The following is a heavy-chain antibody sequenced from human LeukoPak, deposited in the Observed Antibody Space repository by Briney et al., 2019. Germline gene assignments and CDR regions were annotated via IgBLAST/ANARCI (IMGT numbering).Heavy chain of an antibody. CDR3: ARQSSSGPYYFDY. V-gene: IGHV4-39*01. D-gene: IGHD6-19*01. Sequence: SETLSLTCIVSGDSISSSNYYWGWIRQPPGKGLEWIGSIYYSGSTYYNPSLKSRVTISVDTSKNQFSLKLSSVTAADTAVYYCARQSSSGPYYFDYWGQGTLVTVSS. CDR1: GDSISSSNYY. CDR2: IYYSGST. J-gene: IGHJ4*02.